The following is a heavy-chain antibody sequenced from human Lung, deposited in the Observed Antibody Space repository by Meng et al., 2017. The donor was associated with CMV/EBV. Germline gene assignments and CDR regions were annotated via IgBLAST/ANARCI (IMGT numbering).Heavy chain of an antibody. J-gene: IGHJ6*02. CDR1: GFTFSSYS. Sequence: GESXKISXVASGFTFSSYSMNWVRQAPGKGLEWVSYSSSSSSTIYYADSVKGRFTISRDNAKNSLYLQMNSLRAEDTAVYYCARGSPHWNYPPDYYGMDVWGQGTXVTVSS. V-gene: IGHV3-48*04. D-gene: IGHD1-7*01. CDR3: ARGSPHWNYPPDYYGMDV. CDR2: SSSSSSTI.